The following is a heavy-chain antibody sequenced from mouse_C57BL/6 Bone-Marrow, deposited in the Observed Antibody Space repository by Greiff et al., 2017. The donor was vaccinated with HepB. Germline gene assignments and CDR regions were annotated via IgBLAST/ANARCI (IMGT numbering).Heavy chain of an antibody. CDR2: ISDGGSYT. D-gene: IGHD1-1*02. CDR1: GFTFSSYA. CDR3: ASARVATREGYFDV. V-gene: IGHV5-4*03. J-gene: IGHJ1*03. Sequence: EVKVVESGGGLVKPGGSLKLSCAASGFTFSSYAMSWVRQTPEKRLEWVATISDGGSYTYYPDNVKGRFTISRDNAKNNLYLQMSHLKSEDTAMYYCASARVATREGYFDVWGTGTTVTVSS.